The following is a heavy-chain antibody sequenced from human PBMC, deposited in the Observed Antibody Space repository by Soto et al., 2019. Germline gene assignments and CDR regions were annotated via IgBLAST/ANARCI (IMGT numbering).Heavy chain of an antibody. J-gene: IGHJ6*02. Sequence: ASVNVSCKASGYTFTGYYVHWVRQAPGQGLEWMGWINPNIGGTNYAQKFQGRVTMTRDTSISTAYMELSRLRSDDTAVYYCARGPRYSRSWYTGDYYYYGREVWGQGTTVSIS. CDR1: GYTFTGYY. D-gene: IGHD6-13*01. CDR2: INPNIGGT. CDR3: ARGPRYSRSWYTGDYYYYGREV. V-gene: IGHV1-2*02.